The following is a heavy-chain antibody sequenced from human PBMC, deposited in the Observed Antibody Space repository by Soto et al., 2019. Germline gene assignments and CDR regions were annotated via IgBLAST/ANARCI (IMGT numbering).Heavy chain of an antibody. CDR1: GGSISTSRSY. CDR3: ARVLRDTMVRGVRFFDY. Sequence: SETLSLTCSVSGGSISTSRSYWAWIRQPPGKGLEWLANIFYSGSTFYNPSLASRVSVSVDTSKNQFSLKLRSVTAADTAVYYCARVLRDTMVRGVRFFDYWGQGTLVTVSS. J-gene: IGHJ4*02. CDR2: IFYSGST. D-gene: IGHD3-10*01. V-gene: IGHV4-39*07.